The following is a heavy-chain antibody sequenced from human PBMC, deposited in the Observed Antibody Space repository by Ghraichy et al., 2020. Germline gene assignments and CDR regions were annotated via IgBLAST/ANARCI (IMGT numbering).Heavy chain of an antibody. V-gene: IGHV4-59*08. J-gene: IGHJ6*03. CDR2: ISYSGST. Sequence: SQTRSLTCTVSGGSFNSHYWSWVRQPPGKGLEWIGYISYSGSTNYSPSLRRRVSISLDSSRTHLSLTLKSVTATDTAVYFCARHPVPSARVLLSGGHPAGYYYYLDVWGRGTTVTVSS. D-gene: IGHD2-2*01. CDR1: GGSFNSHY. CDR3: ARHPVPSARVLLSGGHPAGYYYYLDV.